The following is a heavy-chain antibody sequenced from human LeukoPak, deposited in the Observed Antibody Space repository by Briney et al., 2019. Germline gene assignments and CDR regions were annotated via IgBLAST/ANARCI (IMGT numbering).Heavy chain of an antibody. CDR3: AQWSRYFDY. J-gene: IGHJ4*02. CDR1: GFTFNNYA. V-gene: IGHV3-23*01. CDR2: ISGSGYST. D-gene: IGHD1-26*01. Sequence: GGSLRLSCVATGFTFNNYAMTWVRQAPGKGLEWVSAISGSGYSTYYADSVKGRFTISRDNSKNTLYLQMNSLRAEDTALYFCAQWSRYFDYWGQGALVTVSS.